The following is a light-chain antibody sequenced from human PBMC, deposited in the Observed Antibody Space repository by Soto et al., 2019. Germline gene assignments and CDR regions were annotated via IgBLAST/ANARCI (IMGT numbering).Light chain of an antibody. Sequence: QSALTQPASVSGSPGQSITISCTGTSSDVGGYDYVSWYQLHPGKAPKLMVFEVSNRPSGVSYRFSGSKSGNTASLTISGLQAEDEADYFCSSYSISTAYLFGTGTMVTVL. V-gene: IGLV2-14*01. CDR3: SSYSISTAYL. J-gene: IGLJ1*01. CDR2: EVS. CDR1: SSDVGGYDY.